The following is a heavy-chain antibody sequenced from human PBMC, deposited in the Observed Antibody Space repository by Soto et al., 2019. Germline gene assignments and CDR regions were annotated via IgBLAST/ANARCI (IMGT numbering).Heavy chain of an antibody. CDR1: GDSISGYY. CDR3: ARGATAWLFDY. D-gene: IGHD2-21*02. CDR2: VHYSGNT. J-gene: IGHJ4*02. V-gene: IGHV4-59*01. Sequence: QSQTLSLTCTVSGDSISGYYWSWIRQPPGKGLEWIGYVHYSGNTNYNPSLRSRVTISLDTSNNQFSLRLSSVTAADTAVFYCARGATAWLFDYWGQGTLVTVSS.